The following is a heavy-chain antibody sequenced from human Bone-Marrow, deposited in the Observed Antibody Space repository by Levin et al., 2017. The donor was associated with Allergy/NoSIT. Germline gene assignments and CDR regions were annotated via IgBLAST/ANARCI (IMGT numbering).Heavy chain of an antibody. J-gene: IGHJ2*01. D-gene: IGHD3-22*01. Sequence: GGSLRLSCAASGFTFSTYSMNWVRQAPGKGLEWVSYISSSSNTIYYADSVKGRFTISRDNTKNSLYLQMNSLRDEDTAVYYCARVPNYYDSSGSFYWYFDLWGRGTLVTVSS. CDR2: ISSSSNTI. CDR1: GFTFSTYS. CDR3: ARVPNYYDSSGSFYWYFDL. V-gene: IGHV3-48*02.